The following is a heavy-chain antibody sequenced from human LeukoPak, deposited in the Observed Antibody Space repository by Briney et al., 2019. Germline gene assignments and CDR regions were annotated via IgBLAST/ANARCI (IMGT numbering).Heavy chain of an antibody. J-gene: IGHJ6*03. CDR2: IYTSGST. D-gene: IGHD3-10*01. Sequence: PSETLSLTCTVSGGSISSGSYYWSWIRQPAGKGLEWIGRIYTSGSTNYNPSLKSRVTISVDTSKNQFSLKLSSVTAADTAVYYCARDIPGDYYYYMDVWGKGTTVTVSS. V-gene: IGHV4-61*02. CDR1: GGSISSGSYY. CDR3: ARDIPGDYYYYMDV.